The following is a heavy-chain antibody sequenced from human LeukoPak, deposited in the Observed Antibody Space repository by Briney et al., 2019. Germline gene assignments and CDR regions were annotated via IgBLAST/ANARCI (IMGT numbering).Heavy chain of an antibody. CDR1: GFTFDDYA. V-gene: IGHV3-9*01. J-gene: IGHJ5*02. CDR2: ISWNSGSI. Sequence: PGGSLRLSCAASGFTFDDYAMHWVRQAPGKGLEWVSGISWNSGSIGYADSVKGRFTISRDDAKNSLYLQMNSLRAEDTALYYCARGGWFGELSFLYWFDPWGQGTLVTVSS. CDR3: ARGGWFGELSFLYWFDP. D-gene: IGHD3-10*01.